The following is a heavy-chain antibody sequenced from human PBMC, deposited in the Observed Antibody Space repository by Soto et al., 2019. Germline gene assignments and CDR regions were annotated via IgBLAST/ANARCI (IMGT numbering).Heavy chain of an antibody. CDR1: GFTFSSYG. D-gene: IGHD2-2*03. V-gene: IGHV3-33*01. Sequence: QVQLVESGGGVVQPGRSLRLSCAASGFTFSSYGMHWVRQAPGKGLEWVALIWFDGSNKYYADSAKGRFTISRDNFYNTLYVHMDSLRTEDTAVYYCVRGRGSGYYDYWGQGILVTVSS. CDR3: VRGRGSGYYDY. CDR2: IWFDGSNK. J-gene: IGHJ4*02.